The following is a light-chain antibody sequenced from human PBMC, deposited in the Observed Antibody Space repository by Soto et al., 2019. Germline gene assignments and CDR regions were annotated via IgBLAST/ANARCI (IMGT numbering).Light chain of an antibody. CDR1: NNDVGGYNY. CDR2: DVS. V-gene: IGLV2-14*01. CDR3: SSYTSSSTVI. Sequence: QSALTQPASVSGSPGQSITISCTGINNDVGGYNYVSWYQQHPGKAPKLMIYDVSNRPSGVSNRFSGSKSDNTASLTISGLQAQDEADYYCSSYTSSSTVIFGGGTKLTVL. J-gene: IGLJ2*01.